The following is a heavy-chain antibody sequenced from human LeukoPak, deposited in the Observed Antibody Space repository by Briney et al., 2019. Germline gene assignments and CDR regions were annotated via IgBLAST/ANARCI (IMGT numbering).Heavy chain of an antibody. V-gene: IGHV3-23*01. D-gene: IGHD4-11*01. CDR2: ISGSGGST. Sequence: GGSLRLSCTASGFTFSSYAMSWVRQAPGKGLGWVSAISGSGGSTYYADSVKGRFTISRDNSKNTLYLQMNSLRAEDTAVYYCARDSQEASTYHTDYWGQGTLVTVSS. CDR1: GFTFSSYA. J-gene: IGHJ4*02. CDR3: ARDSQEASTYHTDY.